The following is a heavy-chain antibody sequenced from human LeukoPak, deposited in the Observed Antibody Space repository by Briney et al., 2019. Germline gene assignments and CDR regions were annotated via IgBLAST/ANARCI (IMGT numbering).Heavy chain of an antibody. J-gene: IGHJ4*02. CDR1: GYTFTSYG. D-gene: IGHD1-26*01. CDR2: ISAYNANT. CDR3: ARTVSRGIVLIYFDY. Sequence: ASVKVSCKASGYTFTSYGISWVRQAPGQGLEWTGWISAYNANTNYAQKLQGRVTMTTDTSTSTAYMELRSLRSDDTAVYYCARTVSRGIVLIYFDYWGQGTLVTVSS. V-gene: IGHV1-18*01.